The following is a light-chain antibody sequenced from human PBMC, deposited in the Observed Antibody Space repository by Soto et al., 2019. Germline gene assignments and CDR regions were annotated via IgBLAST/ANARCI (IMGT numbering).Light chain of an antibody. CDR1: QRVSIW. CDR2: DAA. CDR3: QYDSS. J-gene: IGKJ2*01. V-gene: IGKV1-5*01. Sequence: DIQMTQSPSTLSASVGDRVTLTCRASQRVSIWLAWYQQKPGKAPRLLIYDAASLKTGVPSRVSASGSGTNFTLTISSLQPDDFATYYCQYDSSFGQGTKVDIK.